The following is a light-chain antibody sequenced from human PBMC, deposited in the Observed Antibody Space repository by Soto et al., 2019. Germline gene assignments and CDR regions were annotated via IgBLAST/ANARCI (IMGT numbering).Light chain of an antibody. CDR3: QQYHNWPPGT. CDR2: DAS. Sequence: DIQMTQSPSTLSASVGDRVSITCRASQSVSSWLAWYQQKPGKAPKLLISDASSLESGVPLRVSGSGSGTEFTLTISGLQPDDFATYYCQQYHNWPPGTFGQGTKLQIK. V-gene: IGKV1-5*01. CDR1: QSVSSW. J-gene: IGKJ2*01.